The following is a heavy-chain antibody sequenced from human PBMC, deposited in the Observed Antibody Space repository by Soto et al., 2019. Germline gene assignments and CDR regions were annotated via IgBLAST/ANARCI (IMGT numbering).Heavy chain of an antibody. CDR2: IIPIQGKA. CDR3: AKSLLFVDHGYMDV. J-gene: IGHJ6*03. Sequence: QVQLVQSGAELMKPGSSVKVSCEASGGSFTSYSFTWVRQAPGQGLEWMGRIIPIQGKANYALKFQDRVTITADRSTRTVYMELTILRPEDTAVYFCAKSLLFVDHGYMDVWGKGTTVTVSS. V-gene: IGHV1-69*02. D-gene: IGHD2-21*01. CDR1: GGSFTSYS.